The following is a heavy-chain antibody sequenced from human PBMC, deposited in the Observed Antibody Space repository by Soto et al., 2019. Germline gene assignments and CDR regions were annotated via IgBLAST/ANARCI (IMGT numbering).Heavy chain of an antibody. V-gene: IGHV4-39*01. CDR2: IYYSGST. Sequence: SETLSLTCTVSGGSISSSSYYWGWIRQPPGKGLEWIGSIYYSGSTYYNPSLKSRVTISVDTSKNQFSLKLSSVTAADTAVYYCARQSPTVTYYYDSSGPSFDPWGQGTLVTVS. CDR3: ARQSPTVTYYYDSSGPSFDP. CDR1: GGSISSSSYY. D-gene: IGHD3-22*01. J-gene: IGHJ5*02.